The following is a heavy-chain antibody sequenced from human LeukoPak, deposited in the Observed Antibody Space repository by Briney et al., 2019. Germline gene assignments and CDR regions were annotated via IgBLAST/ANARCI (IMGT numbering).Heavy chain of an antibody. CDR1: GGSISSGGYY. V-gene: IGHV4-31*03. Sequence: PSQTLSLTCTVSGGSISSGGYYWSWIRQHPGKGLEWIGYIYYSGSTYYNPSLKSRVTISVDTSKNQFSLKLSSVTAADTAVYYYARARPSPDYGDYFDYWGQGTLVTVSS. D-gene: IGHD4-17*01. CDR3: ARARPSPDYGDYFDY. CDR2: IYYSGST. J-gene: IGHJ4*02.